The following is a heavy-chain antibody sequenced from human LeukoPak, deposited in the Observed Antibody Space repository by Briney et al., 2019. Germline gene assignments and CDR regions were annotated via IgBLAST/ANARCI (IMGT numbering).Heavy chain of an antibody. CDR1: GFYA. Sequence: GGSLRLSCAAAGFYAMHWVRQAPGKGLEWVALISYDGSNKYYADSVKGRFTISRDNSKNTLYLQMNSLRAEDTAVYYCARDPNSRRWFDYWGQGTLVTASS. CDR2: ISYDGSNK. J-gene: IGHJ4*02. V-gene: IGHV3-30-3*01. D-gene: IGHD6-13*01. CDR3: ARDPNSRRWFDY.